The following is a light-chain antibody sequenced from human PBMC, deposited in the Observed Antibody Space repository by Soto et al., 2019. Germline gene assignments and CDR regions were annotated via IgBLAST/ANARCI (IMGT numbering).Light chain of an antibody. V-gene: IGKV3-11*01. CDR3: KERGNFVT. CDR2: DAS. J-gene: IGKJ1*01. Sequence: EIVLTQSPATLSLSPGERATLSCRASQSVSSYLAWYQQKPGQAPRLLIYDASNRATAIQARFRVKGSGTDFSLTIGSLEPKDFAVYSCKERGNFVTFGQGTRVDIK. CDR1: QSVSSY.